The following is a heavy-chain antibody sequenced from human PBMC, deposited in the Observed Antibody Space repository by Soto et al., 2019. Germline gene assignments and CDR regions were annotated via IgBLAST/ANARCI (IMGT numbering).Heavy chain of an antibody. CDR3: ARTLGYCSGGSCYSDYFDY. D-gene: IGHD2-15*01. J-gene: IGHJ4*02. CDR2: IYSGGST. V-gene: IGHV3-66*01. CDR1: GFTVSSNY. Sequence: EVQLVESGGGLVQPGGSLRLSCAASGFTVSSNYMSWVRQAPGKGLEWVSVIYSGGSTYYADSVKGRFTISRDNSKNTLYLQMNSLRAEDTAVYYGARTLGYCSGGSCYSDYFDYWGQGTLVTVSS.